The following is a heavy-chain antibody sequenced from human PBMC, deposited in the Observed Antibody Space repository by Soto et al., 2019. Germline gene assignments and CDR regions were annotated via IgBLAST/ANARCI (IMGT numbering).Heavy chain of an antibody. CDR2: ISSSSSYI. D-gene: IGHD1-20*01. CDR1: GFTFSSYS. Sequence: EVQLVESGGGLVKPGGSLRLSCAASGFTFSSYSMNWVRQAPGKGLEWVSSISSSSSYIYYADSVKGRFTISRDNAKNSLYLQMHSLRAEDTAVYYCARGGSITGANYYYYGMDVWGQGTTVTVSS. J-gene: IGHJ6*02. V-gene: IGHV3-21*01. CDR3: ARGGSITGANYYYYGMDV.